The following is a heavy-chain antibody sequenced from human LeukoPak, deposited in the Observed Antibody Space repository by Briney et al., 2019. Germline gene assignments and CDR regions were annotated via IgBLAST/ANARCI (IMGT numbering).Heavy chain of an antibody. CDR3: ARGANCGGDCYALDI. V-gene: IGHV4-59*12. CDR2: IYYSGNT. J-gene: IGHJ3*02. D-gene: IGHD2-21*02. CDR1: GGSIRSYY. Sequence: SETLSLTCTVSGGSIRSYYWSWIRQPPGKGLEWIGYIYYSGNTNYNPSLKSRVTISVDTSKKQSSLKLSSVTAADTAVYYCARGANCGGDCYALDIWGQGTMVTVSS.